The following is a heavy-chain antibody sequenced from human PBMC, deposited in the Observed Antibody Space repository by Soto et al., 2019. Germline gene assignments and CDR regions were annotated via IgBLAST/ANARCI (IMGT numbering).Heavy chain of an antibody. J-gene: IGHJ4*02. V-gene: IGHV3-30*18. CDR3: AKGGRMVRGDYFDY. CDR1: GFTFSSYG. D-gene: IGHD3-10*01. CDR2: ISYDGSNK. Sequence: QVQLLESGGGVVQPGMSLRLSCAASGFTFSSYGMHWVRQAPGKGLEWVAVISYDGSNKYYADSVKGRFTISRDTSKNTLYLQMNSLRAEDTAVYYCAKGGRMVRGDYFDYWGQGTLVTVS.